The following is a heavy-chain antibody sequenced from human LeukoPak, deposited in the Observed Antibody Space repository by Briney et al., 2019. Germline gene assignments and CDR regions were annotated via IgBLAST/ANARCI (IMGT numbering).Heavy chain of an antibody. V-gene: IGHV4-59*01. D-gene: IGHD1-26*01. CDR3: ARDGYKVGAFDY. J-gene: IGHJ4*02. CDR2: IYYSGST. CDR1: GGSISSYY. Sequence: PSETLSLTCTVSGGSISSYYWSWIRQPPGKGLEWIGYIYYSGSTNYNPSLKSRVTISVDTSKNQFSLKLSSVTAADTAVYYCARDGYKVGAFDYWGQGTPVTVSS.